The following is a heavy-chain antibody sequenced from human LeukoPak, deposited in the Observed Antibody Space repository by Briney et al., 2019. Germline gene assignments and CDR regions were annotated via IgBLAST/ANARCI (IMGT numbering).Heavy chain of an antibody. J-gene: IGHJ4*02. Sequence: GASVKVSCKASGYTFTGYYLHGVRQAPGQGLEWMAWINPNGGGTSYAQKFRGRVTMARDTSISTAYMELSRLRSDDTAVYYCARGRSVTVPETTKLFDQWGQGTLVTVSS. D-gene: IGHD1-7*01. V-gene: IGHV1-2*02. CDR2: INPNGGGT. CDR3: ARGRSVTVPETTKLFDQ. CDR1: GYTFTGYY.